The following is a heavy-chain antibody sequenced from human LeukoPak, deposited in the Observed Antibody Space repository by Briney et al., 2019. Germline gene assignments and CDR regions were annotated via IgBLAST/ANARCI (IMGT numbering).Heavy chain of an antibody. Sequence: SETLSLTCTVSGDSLCRYYGSWIRQPPGKGLEWIGYIYYSGSTNYNPSLKSRLTISVDTSKNQFSLKLSSVTAADTAVYYCARVGIRAAAQANFDYWGQGALVTVSS. J-gene: IGHJ4*02. CDR2: IYYSGST. CDR1: GDSLCRYY. D-gene: IGHD6-13*01. CDR3: ARVGIRAAAQANFDY. V-gene: IGHV4-59*01.